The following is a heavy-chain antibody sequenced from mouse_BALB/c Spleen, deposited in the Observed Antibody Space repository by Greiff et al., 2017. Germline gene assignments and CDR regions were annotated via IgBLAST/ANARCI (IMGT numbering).Heavy chain of an antibody. Sequence: QVQLQQSGAELAKPGASVKMSCKASGYTFTSYWMHWVKQRPGQGLEWIGYINPSTGYTEYNQKFKDKATLTADKSSSTAYMQLSSLTSEDSAVYYCAREGGWDAMDYWGQGTSVTVSS. V-gene: IGHV1-7*01. D-gene: IGHD4-1*01. J-gene: IGHJ4*01. CDR3: AREGGWDAMDY. CDR2: INPSTGYT. CDR1: GYTFTSYW.